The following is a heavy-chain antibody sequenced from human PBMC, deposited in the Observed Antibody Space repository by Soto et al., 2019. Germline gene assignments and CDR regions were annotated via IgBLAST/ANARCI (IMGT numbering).Heavy chain of an antibody. V-gene: IGHV1-46*01. CDR3: ARRNFVVVVVTQGWYVDY. Sequence: QVQLVQSGAEVEKPGASVKVSCKESGYTFSNYYMHWVRQVPGQGLEWMGTINPRGGSTSYAQKFQSRIKLTRKTSTGTVYMELRSLKSEDTAVYYGARRNFVVVVVTQGWYVDYWGQGNLFTVSS. CDR2: INPRGGST. CDR1: GYTFSNYY. J-gene: IGHJ4*02. D-gene: IGHD2-15*01.